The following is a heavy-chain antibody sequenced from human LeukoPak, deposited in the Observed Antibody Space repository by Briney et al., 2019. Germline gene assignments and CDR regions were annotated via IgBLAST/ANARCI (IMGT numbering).Heavy chain of an antibody. CDR2: IIPIFGTA. V-gene: IGHV1-69*01. D-gene: IGHD4-23*01. CDR3: ARGARKGDDYGGYFDY. Sequence: GSSVKVSCKASGGTFSSYAISWVRQAPGQGLEWMGGIIPIFGTANYAQKFQGKVTITADESTSTAYMELNSLRAEDTAVYYCARGARKGDDYGGYFDYWGQGTLVTVSS. J-gene: IGHJ4*02. CDR1: GGTFSSYA.